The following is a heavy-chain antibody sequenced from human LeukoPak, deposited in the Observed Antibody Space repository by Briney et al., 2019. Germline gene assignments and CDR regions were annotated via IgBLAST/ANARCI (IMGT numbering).Heavy chain of an antibody. Sequence: PSETLSLTCAVYGGSFSGYYWSWIRQPPGKGLEWIGEINHSGSTNYNPSLKSRVAISVDTSKNQFSLKLSSVTAADTAVYYCARLNRRKVGDKAVVVPAAHFDYWGQGTLVTVPS. CDR3: ARLNRRKVGDKAVVVPAAHFDY. CDR1: GGSFSGYY. J-gene: IGHJ4*02. D-gene: IGHD2-2*01. V-gene: IGHV4-34*01. CDR2: INHSGST.